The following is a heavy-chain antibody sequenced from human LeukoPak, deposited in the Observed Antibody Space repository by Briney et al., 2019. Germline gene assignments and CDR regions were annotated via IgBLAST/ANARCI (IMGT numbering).Heavy chain of an antibody. CDR2: INGDGSGT. V-gene: IGHV3-74*01. CDR3: TRAKAVVVAATPFDY. D-gene: IGHD2-15*01. CDR1: GFTFSSYW. Sequence: PGGSLRLSCAASGFTFSSYWMHWVRQAPGKGLVWVSRINGDGSGTTYADPVKGRFTISRDNAKNTLFLQMNSLRAEDTAVYYCTRAKAVVVAATPFDYWGQGALVTVSS. J-gene: IGHJ4*02.